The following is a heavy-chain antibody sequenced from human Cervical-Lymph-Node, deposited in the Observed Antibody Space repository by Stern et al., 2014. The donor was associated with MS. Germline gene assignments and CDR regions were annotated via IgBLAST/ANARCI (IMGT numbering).Heavy chain of an antibody. V-gene: IGHV3-33*01. CDR2: IWYDGSNP. CDR3: ARAYSSSHYYFDY. D-gene: IGHD6-13*01. CDR1: GFSFSRYA. Sequence: VQLVESGGGVVQPGRSLRLSCAASGFSFSRYAMHWVRQAPGKGLEWVALIWYDGSNPYYADSVTGRFTISRDHFKKTLYLQMNSLRAEDPAVYYCARAYSSSHYYFDYWGQGTLVTVSS. J-gene: IGHJ4*02.